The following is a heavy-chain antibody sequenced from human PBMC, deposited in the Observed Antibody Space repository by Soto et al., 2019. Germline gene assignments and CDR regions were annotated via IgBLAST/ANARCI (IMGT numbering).Heavy chain of an antibody. D-gene: IGHD6-19*01. CDR2: IIPIFGTA. J-gene: IGHJ4*02. CDR3: ARTRSSGWYYFDY. V-gene: IGHV1-69*01. Sequence: QVQLVQSGAEVKKPGSSVKVSCQASGGTFSSYAISWVRQAPGQGLEWLGGIIPIFGTANYAQKFQGRVTITADESTSTAYMELSSLRSEDTAVYYFARTRSSGWYYFDYWGKGTLVTVSS. CDR1: GGTFSSYA.